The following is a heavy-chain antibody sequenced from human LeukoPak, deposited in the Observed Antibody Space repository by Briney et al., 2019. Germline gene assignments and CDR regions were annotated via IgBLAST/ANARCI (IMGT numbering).Heavy chain of an antibody. CDR1: GFTFSSYA. CDR2: ISGSGGST. J-gene: IGHJ4*02. V-gene: IGHV3-23*01. D-gene: IGHD4-23*01. CDR3: AKALLTTVVNRPCDC. Sequence: GGSLRLSCAASGFTFSSYAMRWVRQAPGKGLEWVSSISGSGGSTYYADSVKGRFTISRDNSKNTLYLQMNSMRADETAVYYCAKALLTTVVNRPCDCRGGGTHVTVPS.